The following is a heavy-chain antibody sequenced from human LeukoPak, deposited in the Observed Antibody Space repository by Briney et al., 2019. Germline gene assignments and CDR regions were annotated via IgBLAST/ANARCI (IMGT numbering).Heavy chain of an antibody. CDR1: GFTFSYYT. CDR2: ITYDGSNK. CDR3: ARVLNYYDSSGYYFSY. V-gene: IGHV3-30-3*01. D-gene: IGHD3-22*01. Sequence: GGSLRLSCAASGFTFSYYTMHWVRQAPGKGMEWAAVITYDGSNKYYAESVKGRFTISRDNSKNTLYLQMNSLRAEDTAVYYCARVLNYYDSSGYYFSYWGQGTLVTVSS. J-gene: IGHJ4*02.